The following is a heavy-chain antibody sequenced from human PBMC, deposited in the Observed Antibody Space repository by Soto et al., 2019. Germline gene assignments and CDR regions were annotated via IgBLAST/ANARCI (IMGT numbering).Heavy chain of an antibody. V-gene: IGHV4-39*01. J-gene: IGHJ4*02. Sequence: QLQLQESGPGLVKPSETLSLTCTVSGGSISGGIYYWAWVRQPPGKGLEYLGCVRYGGSTYYNPSLQSRVTISVDTSRNQFSLNLASATAADTATYSCARLVTPSYGRDYFDFWGQGTLVTVSS. CDR1: GGSISGGIYY. CDR2: VRYGGST. D-gene: IGHD5-18*01. CDR3: ARLVTPSYGRDYFDF.